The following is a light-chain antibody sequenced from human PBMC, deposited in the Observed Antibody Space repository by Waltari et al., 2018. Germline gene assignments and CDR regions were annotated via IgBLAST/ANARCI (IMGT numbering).Light chain of an antibody. CDR2: VAS. CDR1: QPISYY. J-gene: IGKJ1*01. CDR3: QQYNNWPKT. V-gene: IGKV1-39*01. Sequence: DIQMTQSPSSLSASAEDKVTITCRASQPISYYLNWYQQLPGRAPKPLIHVASSLQTGVPSRFSGSGSGTEFTLTISSLQSEDFAVYYCQQYNNWPKTFGQGTKVEIK.